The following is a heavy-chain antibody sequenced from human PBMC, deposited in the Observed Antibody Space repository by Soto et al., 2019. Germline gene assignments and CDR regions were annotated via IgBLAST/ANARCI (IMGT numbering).Heavy chain of an antibody. Sequence: EAQLLESGGGLVQPGGSLRLSCAASGFSFNNYAMNWVRQAPGKGLEWVSAISGGGGITYYADSVKGRFTISRDNSKNSLYLQMNSLRAEDTAIYYCAKYASGSLRVAMDVWGQGTTVTVSS. V-gene: IGHV3-23*01. CDR2: ISGGGGIT. D-gene: IGHD3-10*01. CDR1: GFSFNNYA. J-gene: IGHJ6*02. CDR3: AKYASGSLRVAMDV.